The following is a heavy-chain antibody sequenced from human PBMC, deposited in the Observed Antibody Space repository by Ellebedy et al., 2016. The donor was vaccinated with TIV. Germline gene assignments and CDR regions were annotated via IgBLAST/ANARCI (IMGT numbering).Heavy chain of an antibody. CDR2: ISGSGTKI. J-gene: IGHJ5*02. CDR1: GYTLSDSS. V-gene: IGHV3-23*01. D-gene: IGHD3-3*01. CDR3: TKRAGDFDFWSGYEGWFDP. Sequence: GESLKISCAASGYTLSDSSMHWVRQAPGKGLEWVSGISGSGTKIYYADSVKGRFTISRDKSENTVYLQMDSLRVEDTAIYYCTKRAGDFDFWSGYEGWFDPWGQGTLVTVSS.